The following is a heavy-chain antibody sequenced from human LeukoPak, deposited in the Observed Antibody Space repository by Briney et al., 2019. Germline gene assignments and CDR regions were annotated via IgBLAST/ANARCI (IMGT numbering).Heavy chain of an antibody. CDR3: AGRNSGYDYSSDY. CDR1: GFTFSDYY. D-gene: IGHD5-12*01. V-gene: IGHV3-11*04. Sequence: GGSLRLSCAASGFTFSDYYMSWIRQAPGKGLEWVSYISSSGSTIYYADSVKGRFTISRDNAKNSLYLQMNSLRAEDTAVYYCAGRNSGYDYSSDYWGQGTLVTVSS. J-gene: IGHJ4*02. CDR2: ISSSGSTI.